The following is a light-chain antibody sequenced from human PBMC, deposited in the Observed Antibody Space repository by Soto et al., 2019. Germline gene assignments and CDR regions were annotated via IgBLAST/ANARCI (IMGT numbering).Light chain of an antibody. J-gene: IGLJ1*01. CDR3: CSYAGSYSYV. CDR2: DVS. CDR1: SSDVGGYNY. V-gene: IGLV2-11*01. Sequence: QSALTQPRSVSGSPGQSVTISCTGTSSDVGGYNYVSWYQQHPGKAPKLMIYDVSKRPSGVPDRFSGSKSGNTASLTISGLKDEDEADYYCCSYAGSYSYVFGTGTKVNLL.